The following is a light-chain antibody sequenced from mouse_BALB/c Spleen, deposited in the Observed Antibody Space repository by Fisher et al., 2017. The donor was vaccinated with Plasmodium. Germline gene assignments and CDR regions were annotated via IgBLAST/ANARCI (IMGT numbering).Light chain of an antibody. CDR3: WQGTQFPLT. Sequence: DIVLTQSTLTLSVTLGQPASIPCKSSQSLLDSDGKTYLNWLLQRPGQSQKRLISLVSKADSGVPDRFTGSESGTDFTLKIRRVEAEDLGIYYCWQGTQFPLTFGAGTRLELK. CDR2: LVS. V-gene: IGKV1-135*01. J-gene: IGKJ5*01. CDR1: QSLLDSDGKTY.